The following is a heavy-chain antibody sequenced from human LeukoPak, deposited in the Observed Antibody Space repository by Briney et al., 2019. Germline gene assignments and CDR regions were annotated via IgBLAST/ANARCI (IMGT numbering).Heavy chain of an antibody. CDR1: GDSIRSSSYY. J-gene: IGHJ4*02. CDR2: IYYSGST. V-gene: IGHV4-39*01. Sequence: SETLSLTCTVSGDSIRSSSYYWGWIRQPPGKGLEWIGSIYYSGSTHYNPSLKSRVTISVDTSKKQLSLKLSSVTAADTAMYFCARNSTYYYDRSTYSYFDDWGQGTLVIVSS. CDR3: ARNSTYYYDRSTYSYFDD. D-gene: IGHD3-22*01.